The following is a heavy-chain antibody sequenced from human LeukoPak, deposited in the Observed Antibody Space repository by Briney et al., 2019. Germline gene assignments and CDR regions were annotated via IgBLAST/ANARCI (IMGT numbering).Heavy chain of an antibody. CDR3: ARDMKRSRARWENLGFDP. D-gene: IGHD1-26*01. V-gene: IGHV1-2*02. Sequence: GASVKVSCKASGYTFTGYYMHWVRQAPGQGLEWMGWINPNSGGTNYAQKFQGRVTMTTDTSTSTAYMELRSLRSDDTAVYYCARDMKRSRARWENLGFDPWGQGTLVTVSS. CDR1: GYTFTGYY. CDR2: INPNSGGT. J-gene: IGHJ5*02.